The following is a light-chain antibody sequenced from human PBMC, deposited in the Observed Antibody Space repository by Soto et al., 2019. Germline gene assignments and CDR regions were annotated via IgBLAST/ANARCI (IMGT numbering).Light chain of an antibody. Sequence: QAVVTQPPSVSGAPGQRVTISCTGSSSNIGAGYDVHWYQQLPGTAPKLLIYGNSNRPSGVPDRFSGSKSGTSASLAITGLQAEDEADYYCQSYDSGLFGLIFGEGTKLTVL. CDR2: GNS. CDR3: QSYDSGLFGLI. V-gene: IGLV1-40*01. CDR1: SSNIGAGYD. J-gene: IGLJ2*01.